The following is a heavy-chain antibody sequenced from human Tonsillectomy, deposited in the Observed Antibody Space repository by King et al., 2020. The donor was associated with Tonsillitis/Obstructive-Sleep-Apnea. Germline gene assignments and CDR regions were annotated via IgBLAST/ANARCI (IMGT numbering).Heavy chain of an antibody. CDR2: ISHDGTDT. CDR1: GFTFNSYT. CDR3: LRDMAQWGILVDY. V-gene: IGHV3-30*01. D-gene: IGHD2-8*02. Sequence: VQLVESGGGVVLPGRSLRLSCAASGFTFNSYTMHWVRQAPGKGLEWVAGISHDGTDTSYADSVRGRFTISRDNSKNTLYLQMDRLRTEDTALYYCLRDMAQWGILVDYWGQGTLVTVSP. J-gene: IGHJ4*02.